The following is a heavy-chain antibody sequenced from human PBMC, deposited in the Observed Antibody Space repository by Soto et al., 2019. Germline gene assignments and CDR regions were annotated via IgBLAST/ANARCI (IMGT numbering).Heavy chain of an antibody. CDR2: IIPIFGTA. J-gene: IGHJ3*02. V-gene: IGHV1-69*13. D-gene: IGHD3-9*01. CDR3: ARISGDDIMLTALSDAFDI. Sequence: SVKVSCKASGGTFSSYAISWVRQAPGQGLEWMGGIIPIFGTANYAQKFQGRVTITADESTSTAYMELSSLRSEDTAVYYCARISGDDIMLTALSDAFDIWGQVTRV. CDR1: GGTFSSYA.